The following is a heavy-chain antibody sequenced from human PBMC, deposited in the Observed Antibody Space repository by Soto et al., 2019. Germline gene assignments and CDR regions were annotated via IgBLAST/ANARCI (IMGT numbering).Heavy chain of an antibody. J-gene: IGHJ6*02. D-gene: IGHD3-3*01. CDR2: IIPIFGTA. Sequence: QVQLVQSGAEVKKPGSSVKVSCKASGGTFSSYAISWVRQAPGQGLEWMGGIIPIFGTANYAQKFQGRVTITADESTSTAYMELSSLRSEDTAVYYCARGIRRITIFGVVNPNAYYGMDVWGQGTTVTVSS. V-gene: IGHV1-69*01. CDR3: ARGIRRITIFGVVNPNAYYGMDV. CDR1: GGTFSSYA.